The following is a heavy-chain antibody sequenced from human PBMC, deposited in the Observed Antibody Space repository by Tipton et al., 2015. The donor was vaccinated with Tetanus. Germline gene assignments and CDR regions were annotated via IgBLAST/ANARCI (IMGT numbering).Heavy chain of an antibody. Sequence: QSGPEVKKPGASVKVSCKASGYSFTTYWVHWVRQAPGQGLEWMGMVNPSGGSGRYSQNFEGRVTMTSDTSTNTVYMELSSLRSEDTAVYYCARDGGSYYTDYWGRGTLVTVSS. CDR3: ARDGGSYYTDY. CDR1: GYSFTTYW. V-gene: IGHV1-46*01. J-gene: IGHJ4*02. D-gene: IGHD1-26*01. CDR2: VNPSGGSG.